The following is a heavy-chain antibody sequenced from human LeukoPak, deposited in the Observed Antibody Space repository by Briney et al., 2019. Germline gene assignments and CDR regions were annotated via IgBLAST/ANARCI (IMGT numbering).Heavy chain of an antibody. CDR3: ARAPHYSNYGPYYYGMDV. CDR2: ILHDGTNK. J-gene: IGHJ6*02. CDR1: GFTFSMYS. D-gene: IGHD4-11*01. Sequence: GRSLRLSCAASGFTFSMYSMHWVRQAPGKGLEWVAVILHDGTNKNYADFVKGRFTISRDNSKNTLYLQMKSLRSEDTAMYYCARAPHYSNYGPYYYGMDVWGQGTTVTVSS. V-gene: IGHV3-30*04.